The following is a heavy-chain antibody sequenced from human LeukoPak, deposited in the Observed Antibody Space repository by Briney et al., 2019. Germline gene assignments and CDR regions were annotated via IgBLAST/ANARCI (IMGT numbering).Heavy chain of an antibody. D-gene: IGHD3-22*01. J-gene: IGHJ4*02. V-gene: IGHV3-23*01. CDR2: ISGSASST. CDR3: AKLPYYYDSSAYRY. Sequence: GGSLRLSCAASGFTFSTYAMSWVRQAPGKGLEWVSAISGSASSTYYADSVKGRFTISRDNSKNTLYLQMNSLRAEDTAVYYCAKLPYYYDSSAYRYWGQGTLVTVSS. CDR1: GFTFSTYA.